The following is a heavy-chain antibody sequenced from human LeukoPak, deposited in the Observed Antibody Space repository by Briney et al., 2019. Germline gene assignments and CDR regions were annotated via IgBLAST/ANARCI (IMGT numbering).Heavy chain of an antibody. V-gene: IGHV4-4*02. Sequence: PSGTLSLTCAVSGGSVSSTNWWSWVRQPPGKGLEWIGEIHYSGSTKYNPPLKSRVTISVDKSKNQFSLKLSSVTAADTAVYYCATVSDRSSSWYEGVDYFDYWGQGTLVTVSS. CDR3: ATVSDRSSSWYEGVDYFDY. D-gene: IGHD6-13*01. CDR1: GGSVSSTNW. J-gene: IGHJ4*02. CDR2: IHYSGST.